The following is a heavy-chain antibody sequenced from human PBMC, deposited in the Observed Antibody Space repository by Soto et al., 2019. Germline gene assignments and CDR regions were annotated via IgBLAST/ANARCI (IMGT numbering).Heavy chain of an antibody. J-gene: IGHJ6*02. CDR3: ARDLFLERLGFYYYYGMDV. Sequence: PGGSLRLSCAASGFTFSSYGMHWVRQAPGKGLEWVADISSNGSNKYYADSVKGRFTISRDNAKNSLYLQMNSLRDEDTAVYYCARDLFLERLGFYYYYGMDVWGQGTTVTVSS. CDR1: GFTFSSYG. D-gene: IGHD1-1*01. CDR2: ISSNGSNK. V-gene: IGHV3-33*01.